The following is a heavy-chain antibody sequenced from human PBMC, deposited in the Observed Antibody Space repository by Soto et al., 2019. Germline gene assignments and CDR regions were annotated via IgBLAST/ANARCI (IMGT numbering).Heavy chain of an antibody. CDR2: ISYDGSNK. Sequence: QVQVVESGGGVVQPGRSLRLSCAASGFTFSNYGMQWVRQAPGKGLEWVAVISYDGSNKYYADSVKGRFTISRDNSKNTLYLQMNSLRNEDRAVYYCAGGWRWGDYWGQGTLVTVSS. CDR3: AGGWRWGDY. CDR1: GFTFSNYG. J-gene: IGHJ4*02. V-gene: IGHV3-30*03. D-gene: IGHD3-16*01.